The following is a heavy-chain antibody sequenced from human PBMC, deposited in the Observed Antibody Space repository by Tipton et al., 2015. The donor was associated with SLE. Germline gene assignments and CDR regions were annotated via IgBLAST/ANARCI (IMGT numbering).Heavy chain of an antibody. J-gene: IGHJ5*02. CDR3: ARLMINRGNWFDP. CDR1: GGSISSYY. CDR2: MYYSGST. D-gene: IGHD3-16*01. V-gene: IGHV4-59*08. Sequence: TLSLTCTVSGGSISSYYWSWIRQPSGKGLEWIGYMYYSGSTNYNPSLKSRVTISVDTSKNQFSLKLSSVTAADTAVYYCARLMINRGNWFDPWGQGTLVTVSS.